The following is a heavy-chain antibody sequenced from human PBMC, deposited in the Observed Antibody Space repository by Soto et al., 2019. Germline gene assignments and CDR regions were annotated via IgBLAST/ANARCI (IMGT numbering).Heavy chain of an antibody. Sequence: QVQLVQSGAEVKKPGASVKVSCKASGYTFSSYGISWVRQAPGQGLEWMGWISAYNGNTGYAQKFQGRVTMTRNTSISTAYMELSSLRSEDTAVYYCARGGYCSGGSCYLNWFDPWGQGTLVTVSS. CDR2: ISAYNGNT. J-gene: IGHJ5*02. CDR3: ARGGYCSGGSCYLNWFDP. V-gene: IGHV1-18*01. D-gene: IGHD2-15*01. CDR1: GYTFSSYG.